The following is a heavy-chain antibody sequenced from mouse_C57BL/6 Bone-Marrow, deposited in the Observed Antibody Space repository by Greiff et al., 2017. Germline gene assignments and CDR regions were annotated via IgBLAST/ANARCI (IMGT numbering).Heavy chain of an antibody. V-gene: IGHV1-22*01. J-gene: IGHJ3*01. CDR3: ARERFYYYGFAY. D-gene: IGHD1-1*01. Sequence: VQLQQSGPELVKPGASVKMSCKASGYTFTDYNMHWVKQSHGKSLEWIGYINPNNGGTSYNQKFKGKATLTVNKSSSTAYMELRSLTSEYSAVYYCARERFYYYGFAYWGQGTLVTVSA. CDR2: INPNNGGT. CDR1: GYTFTDYN.